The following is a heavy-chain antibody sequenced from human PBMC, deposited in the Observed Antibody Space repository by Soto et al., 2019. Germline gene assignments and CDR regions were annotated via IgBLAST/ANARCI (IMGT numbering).Heavy chain of an antibody. D-gene: IGHD1-1*01. J-gene: IGHJ3*02. Sequence: GASVKVSCKASGYTFTSYGIIWVRQAPGQGLEWMGYISPDSGATTYAQNLQGRLTITTDTSTSTAYMELSSLRSEDTAVYYCAADLPGTDAFDIWGQGTMVTVSS. V-gene: IGHV1-18*01. CDR1: GYTFTSYG. CDR2: ISPDSGAT. CDR3: AADLPGTDAFDI.